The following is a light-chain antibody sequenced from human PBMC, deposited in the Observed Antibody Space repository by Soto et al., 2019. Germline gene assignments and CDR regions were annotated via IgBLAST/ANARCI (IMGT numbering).Light chain of an antibody. CDR1: SSSVGAGYD. CDR2: ADT. J-gene: IGLJ1*01. V-gene: IGLV1-40*01. CDR3: QSYDSSLSGYV. Sequence: QSVLTQPPSVSGAPGQTITISCTGSSSSVGAGYDVHWYQQLPGAAPKLLIYADTNRPSGVPDRFSGSKSGTSASLAITGLQAEDEADYYCQSYDSSLSGYVFGIGTKVTVL.